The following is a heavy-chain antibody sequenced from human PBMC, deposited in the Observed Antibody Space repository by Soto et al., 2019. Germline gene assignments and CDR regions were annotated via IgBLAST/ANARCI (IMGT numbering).Heavy chain of an antibody. J-gene: IGHJ4*02. V-gene: IGHV3-33*01. CDR2: IWYDGSNK. D-gene: IGHD6-13*01. CDR3: ARDSRAAAGLDY. Sequence: SLRLSCAASGFTFSSYGMHWVRQAPGKGLEWVAVIWYDGSNKYYADSVKGRFTISRDNSKNTLYLQMNSLRAEDTAVYYCARDSRAAAGLDYWGQGTLVTVSS. CDR1: GFTFSSYG.